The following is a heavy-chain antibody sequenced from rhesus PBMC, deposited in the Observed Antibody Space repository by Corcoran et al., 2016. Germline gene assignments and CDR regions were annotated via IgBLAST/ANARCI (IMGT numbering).Heavy chain of an antibody. CDR3: ARDEARRPFDY. CDR1: GGSISGYYY. Sequence: QVQLQQWGEGLVKPSETLSLTCAVYGGSISGYYYWSWIRQPPGKGLEWIGYSYGKSASTNYNPSLNNRVTISKDTSKTQFSLKLSSVTAADTAVYYGARDEARRPFDYWGQGVLVTVSS. V-gene: IGHV4-73*01. CDR2: SYGKSAST. J-gene: IGHJ4*01.